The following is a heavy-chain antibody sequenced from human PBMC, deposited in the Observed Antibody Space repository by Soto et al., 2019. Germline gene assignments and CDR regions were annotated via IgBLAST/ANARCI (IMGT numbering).Heavy chain of an antibody. CDR2: ISCYNGNT. V-gene: IGHV1-18*01. CDR3: ARGGCSGGSSYSF. CDR1: GYTFTNYG. J-gene: IGHJ4*02. D-gene: IGHD2-15*01. Sequence: QVHLVQSGAEVKQPGASVKVSCKASGYTFTNYGISWVRQVPGQGLEWMGWISCYNGNTNYAQKLQGRVTMTTNTSTNTASMELRGLRSDDTAVYYCARGGCSGGSSYSFWGQGTLVTVSS.